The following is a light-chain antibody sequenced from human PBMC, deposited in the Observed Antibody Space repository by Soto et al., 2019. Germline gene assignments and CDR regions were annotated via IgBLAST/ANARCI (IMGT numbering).Light chain of an antibody. V-gene: IGLV2-8*01. CDR3: SSYAGSYSYV. CDR1: SSDVGGYNY. CDR2: EVN. Sequence: QSVLTQPPSASGFPGQSVTISCTGTSSDVGGYNYVSWYQHHPGKAPKLIIHEVNVRPSGVPNRFSGSKSGNTASLTVSGLQADDEADYYCSSYAGSYSYVFGTGTKVT. J-gene: IGLJ1*01.